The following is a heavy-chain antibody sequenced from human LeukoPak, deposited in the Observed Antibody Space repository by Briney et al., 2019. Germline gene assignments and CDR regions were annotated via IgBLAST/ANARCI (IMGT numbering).Heavy chain of an antibody. J-gene: IGHJ4*02. V-gene: IGHV3-7*03. CDR1: GFIFNNDW. CDR3: TTAAPDK. Sequence: PGGSLRLSCAASGFIFNNDWMQWVRQAPGKGLEWVANINYGGNENYHVDSVKGRFSISRDNVRNSLYLQMNSLRAEDTAVYYCTTAAPDKWGPGTLLIVSS. CDR2: INYGGNEN.